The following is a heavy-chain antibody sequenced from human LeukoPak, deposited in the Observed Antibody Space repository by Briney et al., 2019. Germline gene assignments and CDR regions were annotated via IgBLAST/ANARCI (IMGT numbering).Heavy chain of an antibody. CDR2: IYYSGST. D-gene: IGHD3-22*01. V-gene: IGHV4-59*01. CDR1: GGSISSYY. CDR3: ARALINYYDSSGYYLSN. J-gene: IGHJ4*02. Sequence: KASETLSLTCTVSGGSISSYYWSWIRQPPGKGLEWIGYIYYSGSTNYNPSLKSRVTISVDTSKNQFSLKLSSVTAADTAVYYCARALINYYDSSGYYLSNWGQGTPVTVSS.